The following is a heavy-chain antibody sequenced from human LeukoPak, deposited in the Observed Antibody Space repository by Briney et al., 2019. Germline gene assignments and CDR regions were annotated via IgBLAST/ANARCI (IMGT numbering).Heavy chain of an antibody. V-gene: IGHV4-38-2*02. CDR3: ARDKDLPPPPGIGAGPRLTWFDP. Sequence: SDTLSLTCTVSGGSISSGFFWGWIRQSPDKGLEWIGSVYRTGNTSYEASLKSRVTISVDTSRNQFSLELRSVTAADTAIYYCARDKDLPPPPGIGAGPRLTWFDPWGQGTRVTVSS. J-gene: IGHJ5*02. D-gene: IGHD6-13*01. CDR1: GGSISSGFF. CDR2: VYRTGNT.